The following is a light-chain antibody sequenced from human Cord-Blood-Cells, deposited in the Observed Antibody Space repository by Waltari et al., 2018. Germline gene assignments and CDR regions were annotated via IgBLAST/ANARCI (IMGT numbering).Light chain of an antibody. CDR2: EDN. CDR3: QSYDSSNVV. V-gene: IGLV6-57*01. Sequence: NFMLTQPHSVSESPGKTVTIPCTRSSGTLASTHVQWYQHRPGSSPTTVIYEDNQRPSGVPDRFSGSIDSSSNSASLTISGLKTEDEADYYCQSYDSSNVVFGGGTKLTVL. CDR1: SGTLASTH. J-gene: IGLJ2*01.